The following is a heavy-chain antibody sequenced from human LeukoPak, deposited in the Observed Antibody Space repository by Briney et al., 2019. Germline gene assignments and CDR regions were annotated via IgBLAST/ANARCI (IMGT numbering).Heavy chain of an antibody. D-gene: IGHD1-1*01. Sequence: APVKPSCTAAGYTFTRYYMHLARQAPGPGLEWMGIISLSGASTSYAQKFQGRVTMTRDTSTSTVYMELSSLRSEDTAVYYCTRGGYGGPRVAFDYWGQGTLVTVSS. J-gene: IGHJ4*02. CDR1: GYTFTRYY. CDR3: TRGGYGGPRVAFDY. V-gene: IGHV1-46*01. CDR2: ISLSGAST.